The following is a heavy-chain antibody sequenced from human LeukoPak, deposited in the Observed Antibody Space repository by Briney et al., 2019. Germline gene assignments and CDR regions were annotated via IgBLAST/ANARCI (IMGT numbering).Heavy chain of an antibody. CDR1: GGTLSSYA. CDR3: ARGPDFWSGYYLDY. D-gene: IGHD3-3*01. V-gene: IGHV1-69*13. CDR2: IIPIFGTA. J-gene: IGHJ4*02. Sequence: SVKVSCKASGGTLSSYAISWVRQAPGQGLEWMGGIIPIFGTANYAQKFQGRVTITADESTSTAYMELSSLRSEDTAVYYCARGPDFWSGYYLDYWGQGTLVTVSS.